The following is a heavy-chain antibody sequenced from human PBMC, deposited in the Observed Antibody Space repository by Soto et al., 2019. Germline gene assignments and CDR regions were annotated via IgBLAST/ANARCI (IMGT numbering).Heavy chain of an antibody. J-gene: IGHJ4*02. V-gene: IGHV1-18*01. D-gene: IGHD3-3*01. CDR3: ARKRITLFGVVTGPLDY. Sequence: ASVKVSCKASGSTFTSYVISLGRQAPGQGLEWMGWISAYNGNTNYAQKLQGRVTMTTDTSTSTAYMELRSLRSDDTAVYYCARKRITLFGVVTGPLDYWGQGTLVTVSS. CDR1: GSTFTSYV. CDR2: ISAYNGNT.